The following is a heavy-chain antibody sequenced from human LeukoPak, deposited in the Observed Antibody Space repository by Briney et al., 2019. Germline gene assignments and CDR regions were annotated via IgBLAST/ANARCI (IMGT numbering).Heavy chain of an antibody. J-gene: IGHJ3*02. V-gene: IGHV4-59*08. CDR3: ARNGGGYALDI. Sequence: SETLSLTCPVSGGSISSYYWSWIRQPRGKGLECIVYFYCSGSTNYDPALRSLVTISVNASKNQFSLKLSSGTAADTAVYYCARNGGGYALDIWGQGTMVTVSS. CDR1: GGSISSYY. CDR2: FYCSGST. D-gene: IGHD3-16*01.